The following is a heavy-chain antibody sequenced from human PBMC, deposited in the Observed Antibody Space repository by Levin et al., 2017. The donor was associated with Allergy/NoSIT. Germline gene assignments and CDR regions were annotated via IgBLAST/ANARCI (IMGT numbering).Heavy chain of an antibody. CDR3: ARDWGSGSSAFDY. Sequence: SETLSLTCAVSGGSISSSNWWSWVRQPPGKGLEWIGEIYHSGSTNYNPSLKSRVTISVDKSKNQFSLKLSSVTAADTVVYYCARDWGSGSSAFDYWGQGTLVTVSS. D-gene: IGHD1-26*01. CDR1: GGSISSSNW. CDR2: IYHSGST. J-gene: IGHJ4*02. V-gene: IGHV4-4*02.